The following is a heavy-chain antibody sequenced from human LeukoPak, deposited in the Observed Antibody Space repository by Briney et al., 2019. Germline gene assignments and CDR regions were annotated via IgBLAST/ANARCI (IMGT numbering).Heavy chain of an antibody. J-gene: IGHJ4*02. D-gene: IGHD1-26*01. V-gene: IGHV3-15*01. CDR3: TTDGGSYGVLYFDY. CDR1: GFTFSSAW. Sequence: SGGSLRLSCAASGFTFSSAWMSWVRQAPGKGLEWVGRIKSKTDGGTTDYAAPVKGRFTISRDDSKNTLYLQMNSLKTEDTAVYYCTTDGGSYGVLYFDYWGQGTLVTVSS. CDR2: IKSKTDGGTT.